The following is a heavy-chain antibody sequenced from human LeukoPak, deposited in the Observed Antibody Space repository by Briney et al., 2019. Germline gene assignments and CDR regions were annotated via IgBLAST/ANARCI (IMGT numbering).Heavy chain of an antibody. Sequence: PGGSLRLSCAASGFTFSSYGMHWVRQAPGKGLEWVAFIRYDGSNKYYADSVKGRFTIFRDNSKNTLYLQMNSLRAEDTAVYYCANEGELSLYPDAFDIWGQGTMVTVSS. D-gene: IGHD3-16*02. V-gene: IGHV3-30*02. J-gene: IGHJ3*02. CDR1: GFTFSSYG. CDR2: IRYDGSNK. CDR3: ANEGELSLYPDAFDI.